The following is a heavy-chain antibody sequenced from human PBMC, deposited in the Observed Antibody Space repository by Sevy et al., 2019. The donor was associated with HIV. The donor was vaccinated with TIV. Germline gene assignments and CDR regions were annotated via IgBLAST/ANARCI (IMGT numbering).Heavy chain of an antibody. CDR2: ISGSGIST. J-gene: IGHJ4*02. CDR3: AKDRSGATLTCDHSDY. D-gene: IGHD6-25*01. CDR1: GFTFSSYA. Sequence: GGSLRLSCAASGFTFSSYAMSWVRQAPGKGLEWVSDISGSGISTYYADSVKGRFTISRDNSKSTLYLQMSGLRAEDTGLYYCAKDRSGATLTCDHSDYWGQGTLVTVSS. V-gene: IGHV3-23*01.